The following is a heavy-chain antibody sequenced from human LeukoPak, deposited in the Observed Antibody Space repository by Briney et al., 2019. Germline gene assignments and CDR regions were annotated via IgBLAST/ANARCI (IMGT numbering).Heavy chain of an antibody. D-gene: IGHD3-3*01. CDR1: GYTLTELS. CDR3: ATGRLRFLEWPAHY. V-gene: IGHV1-24*01. CDR2: FDPEDGET. Sequence: GASVKVSCKVSGYTLTELSMHWVRQAPGKGLEWMGGFDPEDGETIYAQKFQGRVTMTEDTSTDTAYMELSSLRSEDTAVYHCATGRLRFLEWPAHYWGQGTLVTVSS. J-gene: IGHJ4*02.